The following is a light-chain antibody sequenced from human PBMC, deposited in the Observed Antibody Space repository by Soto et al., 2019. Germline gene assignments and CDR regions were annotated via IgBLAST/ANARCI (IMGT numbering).Light chain of an antibody. J-gene: IGKJ3*01. CDR3: QQGGT. Sequence: EIVMTQSPVTVSVSPGERATLSCRASQSVSSNLAWYQQKPGQAPRLLIYGASTRATGIPARFSGSGSGTEFTLTISSLQSEDFAVYYCQQGGTFGPGTKVDIK. CDR1: QSVSSN. CDR2: GAS. V-gene: IGKV3-15*01.